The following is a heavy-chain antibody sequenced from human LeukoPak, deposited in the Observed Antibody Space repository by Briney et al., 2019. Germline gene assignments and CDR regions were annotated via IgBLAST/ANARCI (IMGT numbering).Heavy chain of an antibody. CDR1: GGTFSSYA. CDR3: ARVADSSGYHSGD. D-gene: IGHD3-22*01. Sequence: SVKVSCKASGGTFSSYAISWVRQAPGQGLEWMGGINPIFGTANYAQKFQGRVTITTDESTSTAYMELSSLRSEDTAVYYCARVADSSGYHSGDWGQGTLVTVSS. V-gene: IGHV1-69*05. J-gene: IGHJ4*02. CDR2: INPIFGTA.